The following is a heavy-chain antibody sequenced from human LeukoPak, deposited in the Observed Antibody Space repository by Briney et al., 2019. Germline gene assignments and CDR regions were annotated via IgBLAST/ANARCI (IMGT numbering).Heavy chain of an antibody. J-gene: IGHJ4*02. CDR2: INPSGGST. D-gene: IGHD6-19*01. V-gene: IGHV1-46*01. Sequence: ASVKVSCKASGYTFTSYYMHWVRQAPGQGLEWMGIINPSGGSTSYAQKFQGRVTMTRDTSTSTVYMELSSLRSEDTAVYYCARDLKRGYSSGRYSWGTGSSNDYWGQGTPVTVSS. CDR1: GYTFTSYY. CDR3: ARDLKRGYSSGRYSWGTGSSNDY.